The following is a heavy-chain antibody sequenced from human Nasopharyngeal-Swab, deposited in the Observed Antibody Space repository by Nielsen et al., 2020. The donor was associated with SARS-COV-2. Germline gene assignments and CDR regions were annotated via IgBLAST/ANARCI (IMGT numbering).Heavy chain of an antibody. V-gene: IGHV5-51*01. Sequence: GESLKISCKGSEYSFSNYWIGWVRQMPGKGLEWMGIIYPGDAVSRYTPSFQGQVTITADTSISTAYLQWSSLKASDTAFYYCARGGDYSRTHFDYWGQGTLVTVSS. CDR2: IYPGDAVS. CDR1: EYSFSNYW. CDR3: ARGGDYSRTHFDY. J-gene: IGHJ4*02. D-gene: IGHD4-11*01.